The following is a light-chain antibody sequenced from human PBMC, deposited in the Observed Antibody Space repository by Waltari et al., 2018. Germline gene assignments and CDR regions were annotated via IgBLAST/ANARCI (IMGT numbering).Light chain of an antibody. CDR1: SSNIGAGYG. CDR2: GNT. CDR3: QSYDSSLIGRV. Sequence: QSALTQPPSVSGAPGQRVTISCTGSSSNIGAGYGVHWYQHLPGTAPKLLIYGNTNRPSGVPDRFSGAKSGTSASLAITGLQAEDEAEYYCQSYDSSLIGRVFGGGTKLTVL. J-gene: IGLJ3*02. V-gene: IGLV1-40*01.